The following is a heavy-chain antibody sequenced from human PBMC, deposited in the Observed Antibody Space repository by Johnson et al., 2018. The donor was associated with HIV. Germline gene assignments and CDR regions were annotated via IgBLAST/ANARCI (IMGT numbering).Heavy chain of an antibody. J-gene: IGHJ3*02. Sequence: VQLVESGGGLVQPGRSLRLSCAASGFTFDDYAMHWVRQAPGKGLEWVSGISWNSGSKGYADSVKGRFTISRDNAKNSLYLQMNSLRAEDTAVYYCARAERSSSGVDAFDIWGQGTMVTVSS. D-gene: IGHD6-6*01. CDR2: ISWNSGSK. CDR3: ARAERSSSGVDAFDI. CDR1: GFTFDDYA. V-gene: IGHV3-9*01.